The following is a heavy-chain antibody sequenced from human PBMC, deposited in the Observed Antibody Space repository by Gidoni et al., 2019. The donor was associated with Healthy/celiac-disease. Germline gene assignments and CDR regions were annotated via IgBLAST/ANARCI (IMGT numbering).Heavy chain of an antibody. CDR2: IIPIVGTA. Sequence: QVHLVQSGAEVKKPGSSVQVSCKASAGTFSSYAISWVRQAPGQGLEWMGGIIPIVGTANYAKKFQGRVTITADKYTRTDYRELSSLRSEDTAVYYCARRTTGGAFDIWGQGTMVTVSS. D-gene: IGHD1-1*01. CDR3: ARRTTGGAFDI. V-gene: IGHV1-69*06. CDR1: AGTFSSYA. J-gene: IGHJ3*02.